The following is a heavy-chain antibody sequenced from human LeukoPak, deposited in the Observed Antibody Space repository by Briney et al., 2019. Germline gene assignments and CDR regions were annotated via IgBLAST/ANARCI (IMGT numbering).Heavy chain of an antibody. V-gene: IGHV3-23*01. Sequence: GGSLRLSCAASGFTFSNYAMTWVRQAPGKGLEWVSTISASGRSTYYADSVKGRFTISRDNSKNTLYLQMNSLRAEDTAVYYCARDSSSAFDYWGQGTLVTVSS. CDR1: GFTFSNYA. J-gene: IGHJ4*02. CDR3: ARDSSSAFDY. D-gene: IGHD6-6*01. CDR2: ISASGRST.